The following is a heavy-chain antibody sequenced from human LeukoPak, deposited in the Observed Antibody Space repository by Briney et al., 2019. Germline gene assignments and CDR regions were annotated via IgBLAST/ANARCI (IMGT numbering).Heavy chain of an antibody. Sequence: GGSLRLSCAASGFTFSSYSMNWVRQAPGKGLEWVSSISSSSSYIYYADSVKGRFTISRDNSKNTLYLQMNSLRAEDTAVYYCAKLSARGYYWGQGTLVTVSS. D-gene: IGHD2-15*01. V-gene: IGHV3-21*04. CDR2: ISSSSSYI. CDR1: GFTFSSYS. J-gene: IGHJ4*02. CDR3: AKLSARGYY.